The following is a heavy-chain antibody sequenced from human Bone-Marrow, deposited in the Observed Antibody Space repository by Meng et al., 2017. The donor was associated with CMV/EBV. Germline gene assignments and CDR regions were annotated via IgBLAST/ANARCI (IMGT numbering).Heavy chain of an antibody. Sequence: GGSLRLSCAASGFTFSDYYMGWIRQAPGKGLEWVSYISSSGSTIYYADSVKGRFTISRDNAKNSLDLQMNNLRAEDTAVYYCAAGYTSAWTPPGSWGQGTLVTVSS. CDR2: ISSSGSTI. CDR3: AAGYTSAWTPPGS. J-gene: IGHJ5*02. V-gene: IGHV3-11*01. D-gene: IGHD6-19*01. CDR1: GFTFSDYY.